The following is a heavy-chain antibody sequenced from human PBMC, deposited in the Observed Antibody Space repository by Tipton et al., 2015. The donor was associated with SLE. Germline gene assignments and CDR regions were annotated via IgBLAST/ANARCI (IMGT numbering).Heavy chain of an antibody. CDR1: GDSISSTSYY. Sequence: TLSLTCTVSGDSISSTSYYWGYIRQPPGKGLDWIGSIYYSGSTYYNPSLKSRVTISVDTSKNQFSLKLSSVTAADTAVYYCARVGVVTPFDYWGQGTLITVSS. D-gene: IGHD4-23*01. CDR2: IYYSGST. J-gene: IGHJ4*02. V-gene: IGHV4-39*07. CDR3: ARVGVVTPFDY.